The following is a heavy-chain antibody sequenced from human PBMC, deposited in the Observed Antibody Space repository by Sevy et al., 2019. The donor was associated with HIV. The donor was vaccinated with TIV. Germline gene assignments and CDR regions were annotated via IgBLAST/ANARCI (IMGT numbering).Heavy chain of an antibody. CDR2: ISHDGINE. CDR3: ANAYSGSYSHSYLYALDV. J-gene: IGHJ6*02. CDR1: GFSFSYYG. V-gene: IGHV3-30*18. Sequence: GGSLRLSFIGSGFSFSYYGIHWVRQSPGKGLDWVALISHDGINEYYADSVKGRFTISRDNSKNTVYLKMNSLRNEDTAIYFCANAYSGSYSHSYLYALDVWGQGTTVTVSS. D-gene: IGHD1-26*01.